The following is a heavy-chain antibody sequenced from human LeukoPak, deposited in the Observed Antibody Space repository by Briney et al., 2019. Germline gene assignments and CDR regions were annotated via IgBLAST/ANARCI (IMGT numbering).Heavy chain of an antibody. Sequence: SETLSLTCTVSGGSISSSSYYWGWIRQPPGKGLEWIGSIYYSGSTYYNPSLKSRVTISVDTSKNQFSLKLSSVTAADTAVYYCAREFRGGYGNTGFDYWGQGILVPVSS. V-gene: IGHV4-39*07. CDR3: AREFRGGYGNTGFDY. CDR2: IYYSGST. D-gene: IGHD2-8*02. J-gene: IGHJ4*02. CDR1: GGSISSSSYY.